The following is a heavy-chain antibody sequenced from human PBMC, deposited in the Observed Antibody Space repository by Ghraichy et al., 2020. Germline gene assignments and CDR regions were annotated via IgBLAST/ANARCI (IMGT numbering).Heavy chain of an antibody. J-gene: IGHJ4*02. Sequence: SQTLSLTCTVSGGSISSYYWSWIRQPPGKGLEWIGYIYYSGSTNYNPSLKSRVTISVDTSKNQFSLKLSSVTAADTAVYYCARQLYYDFWSGYYDHLYFDYWGQGTLVTVSS. CDR2: IYYSGST. CDR1: GGSISSYY. D-gene: IGHD3-3*01. CDR3: ARQLYYDFWSGYYDHLYFDY. V-gene: IGHV4-59*08.